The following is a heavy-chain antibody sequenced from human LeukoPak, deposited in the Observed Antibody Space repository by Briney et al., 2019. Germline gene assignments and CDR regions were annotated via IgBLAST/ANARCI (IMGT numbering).Heavy chain of an antibody. CDR1: GFTFSSYW. CDR3: ARAPIAAAGTNYYYYYGMDV. V-gene: IGHV3-7*01. CDR2: IKQDGSEK. Sequence: GGSLRLSCAASGFTFSSYWMSWVRQAPGKGLEWVANIKQDGSEKYYVDSVKGRFTISRVNAKNSLYLQMNSLRAEDTAVYYCARAPIAAAGTNYYYYYGMDVWGQGTTVTVSS. D-gene: IGHD6-13*01. J-gene: IGHJ6*02.